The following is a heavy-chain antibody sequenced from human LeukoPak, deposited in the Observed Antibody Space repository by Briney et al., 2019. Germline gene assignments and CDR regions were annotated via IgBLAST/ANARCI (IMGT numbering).Heavy chain of an antibody. J-gene: IGHJ4*02. Sequence: PGGSLRLSCAASGFTFSRYAMSWVRQAPGTGREGVTAISGSGGSTYYADSVKGRFTISKDYSKNTLYLQMNSLRAEDTAVYYCAKDRPVAPHDYWGQGTLVTVSS. CDR3: AKDRPVAPHDY. CDR2: ISGSGGST. CDR1: GFTFSRYA. D-gene: IGHD6-19*01. V-gene: IGHV3-23*01.